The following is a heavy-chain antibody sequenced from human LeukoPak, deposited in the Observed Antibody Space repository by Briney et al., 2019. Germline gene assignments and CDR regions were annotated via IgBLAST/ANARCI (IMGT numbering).Heavy chain of an antibody. V-gene: IGHV3-53*01. CDR1: GFTVSSNY. Sequence: GGSLRLSCAASGFTVSSNYMSWVRQAPGKGLEWVSVIYSGGSTYYADSVKGRFTISRDNSKNTLYLQMNNLRAEDTAVYYCVRGKYLYYYYYGMDVWGQGTTVTVSS. CDR2: IYSGGST. CDR3: VRGKYLYYYYYGMDV. D-gene: IGHD6-6*01. J-gene: IGHJ6*02.